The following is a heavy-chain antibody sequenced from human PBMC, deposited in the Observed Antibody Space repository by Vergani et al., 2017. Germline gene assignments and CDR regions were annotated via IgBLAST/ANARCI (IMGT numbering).Heavy chain of an antibody. V-gene: IGHV3-33*01. Sequence: QVQLVESGGGVVQPGRSLRLSCAASGFTFSSYGMHWVRQAPGKGLEWVAVICYDGSNKYYADSVKGRFTISRDNSKNTLYLQMNSLRAEETAVYYCARDKKQLGPAAAAFDYWGQGTLVTVSS. CDR1: GFTFSSYG. CDR2: ICYDGSNK. J-gene: IGHJ4*02. D-gene: IGHD2-2*01. CDR3: ARDKKQLGPAAAAFDY.